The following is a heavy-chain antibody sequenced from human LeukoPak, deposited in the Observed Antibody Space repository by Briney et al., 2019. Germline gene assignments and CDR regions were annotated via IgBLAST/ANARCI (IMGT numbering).Heavy chain of an antibody. CDR1: GYTFTGYF. CDR3: ARSHGSSNVVFGF. Sequence: ASVKVSCKASGYTFTGYFMHWVRQAPGQGLEWMGWINPNSGGTNSAQDFKGRVTLTRDTSINTAYMEVTRLRSDDTAVYYCARSHGSSNVVFGFWGQGTLVTVSS. V-gene: IGHV1-2*02. D-gene: IGHD4-11*01. CDR2: INPNSGGT. J-gene: IGHJ4*02.